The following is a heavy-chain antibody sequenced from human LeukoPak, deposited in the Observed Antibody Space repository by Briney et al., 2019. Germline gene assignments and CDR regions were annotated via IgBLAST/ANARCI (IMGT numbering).Heavy chain of an antibody. CDR3: ARNDDLDN. Sequence: GGSLRLSCAASGFTFSSYEMNWVRQAPGKGLELVAFITGSGSPIYYADSVKGRLSISRDNAKNSLYLQMNSLRAEDTAVYYCARNDDLDNWGQGTLVTVSS. CDR2: ITGSGSPI. V-gene: IGHV3-48*03. J-gene: IGHJ4*02. D-gene: IGHD1-1*01. CDR1: GFTFSSYE.